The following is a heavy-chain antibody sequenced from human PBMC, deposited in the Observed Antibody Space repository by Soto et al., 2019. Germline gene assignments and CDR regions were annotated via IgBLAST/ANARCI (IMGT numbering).Heavy chain of an antibody. D-gene: IGHD3-22*01. CDR3: TRGPYYYDSSGYPFDI. J-gene: IGHJ3*02. Sequence: LRLSCTASGFPFGYYAMRWFRQAPGKGLEWVGFIRSKAYGGTTEYAASVKGRFTISRDDSKSIAYLQMNSLKTEDTAVYYCTRGPYYYDSSGYPFDIWGQGTMVTVSS. CDR2: IRSKAYGGTT. V-gene: IGHV3-49*03. CDR1: GFPFGYYA.